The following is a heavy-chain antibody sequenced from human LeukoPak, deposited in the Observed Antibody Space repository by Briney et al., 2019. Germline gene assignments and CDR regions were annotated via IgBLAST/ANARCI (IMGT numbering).Heavy chain of an antibody. V-gene: IGHV1-69*05. CDR1: GGTFSSYA. CDR3: ATDFSSSGYDRELPFGG. D-gene: IGHD5-12*01. J-gene: IGHJ1*01. Sequence: GSSVKVSCKASGGTFSSYAISWVRQAPGQGLEWMGGIIPIFGTANYAQKFQGRVTITTDESTSTAYMELSSQRPEDTAVYYCATDFSSSGYDRELPFGGWGQGALVS. CDR2: IIPIFGTA.